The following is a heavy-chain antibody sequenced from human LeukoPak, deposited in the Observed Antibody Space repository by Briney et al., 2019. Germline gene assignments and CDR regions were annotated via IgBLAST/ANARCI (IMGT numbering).Heavy chain of an antibody. J-gene: IGHJ3*02. CDR1: GGTFSSYA. CDR3: ARDGGSCGGGCYFAFDI. V-gene: IGHV1-69*13. D-gene: IGHD2-21*02. CDR2: IIPIFGTA. Sequence: AASVKVSCKASGGTFSSYAISWVRQAPGQGLEWMGGIIPIFGTANYAQKFQGRVTITADESTSTAYMELSSLRSEDTAVYYCARDGGSCGGGCYFAFDIWGQGTMVTVSS.